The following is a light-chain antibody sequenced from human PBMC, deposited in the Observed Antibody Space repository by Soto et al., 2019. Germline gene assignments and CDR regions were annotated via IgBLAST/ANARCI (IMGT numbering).Light chain of an antibody. CDR2: LNSDGSH. V-gene: IGLV4-69*01. CDR1: SGHSSYP. J-gene: IGLJ3*02. Sequence: QLVLTQSPSASASLGASVKLTCTLSSGHSSYPIAWHQQQPEKGPRYLMKLNSDGSHSKGDGIPDRFSGSSSGAERYLTISSLPSEDEADYYCQTWGTGIEVFGGGTKVTVL. CDR3: QTWGTGIEV.